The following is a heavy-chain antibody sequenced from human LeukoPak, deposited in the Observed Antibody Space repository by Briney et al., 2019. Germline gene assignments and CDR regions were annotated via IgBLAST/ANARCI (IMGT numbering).Heavy chain of an antibody. V-gene: IGHV3-21*04. CDR1: GFTFSSYS. D-gene: IGHD6-13*01. CDR2: ISSSSSYI. Sequence: GGSLRLSCAASGFTFSSYSMNWVRQAPGKGLEWVSSISSSSSYIYYADSVKGRFTISRDNAKNSLYLQMNSLRAEDTAVYYCAKLDRSAGDVGYWGQGTLVTVSS. J-gene: IGHJ4*02. CDR3: AKLDRSAGDVGY.